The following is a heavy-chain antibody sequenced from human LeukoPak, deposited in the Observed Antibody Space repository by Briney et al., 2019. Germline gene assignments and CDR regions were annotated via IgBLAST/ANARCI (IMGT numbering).Heavy chain of an antibody. CDR2: IYYSGST. J-gene: IGHJ3*02. D-gene: IGHD2-2*01. Sequence: SETLSLTCTVSGGSISSSSYYWGWIRQPPGKGLEWIGSIYYSGSTYYNPSLKSRVTISVDTSKNQFSLKLSSVTAADTAVYYCARKGRRPAAMPYDAFDTWGQGTMVTVSS. V-gene: IGHV4-39*07. CDR3: ARKGRRPAAMPYDAFDT. CDR1: GGSISSSSYY.